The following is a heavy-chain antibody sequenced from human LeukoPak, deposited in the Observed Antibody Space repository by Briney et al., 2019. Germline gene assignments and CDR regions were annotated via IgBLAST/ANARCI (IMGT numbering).Heavy chain of an antibody. CDR2: INPSGGSN. D-gene: IGHD3-3*01. CDR1: GDTFTSYY. J-gene: IGHJ3*02. CDR3: ARTFYDFWSGFSNYDSFHI. V-gene: IGHV1-46*01. Sequence: ASVKVSCKASGDTFTSYYMHWVRQAPGQGLEWMGIINPSGGSNTYAQKFQGRVTMTRDMSTSTVYMELRSLTSDDTAVYYCARTFYDFWSGFSNYDSFHIWGQGTLVTVSS.